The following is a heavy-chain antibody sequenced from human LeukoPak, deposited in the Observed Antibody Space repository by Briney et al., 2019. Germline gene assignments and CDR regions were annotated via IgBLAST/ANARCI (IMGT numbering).Heavy chain of an antibody. CDR3: ARGEGPYGSGSYYKSPPTTLGY. D-gene: IGHD3-10*01. Sequence: SETLSLTCTVSGGSISSHYWSWIRQPPGQGLEWIGYVHSSGGANYNPSLNSRVTMSVDTSKDRLSLRLSSATAADTAVYYCARGEGPYGSGSYYKSPPTTLGYWGQGTLVTVSS. V-gene: IGHV4-4*08. CDR1: GGSISSHY. CDR2: VHSSGGA. J-gene: IGHJ4*02.